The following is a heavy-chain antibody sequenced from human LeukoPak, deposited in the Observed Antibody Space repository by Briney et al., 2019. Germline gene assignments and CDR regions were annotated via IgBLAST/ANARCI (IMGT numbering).Heavy chain of an antibody. J-gene: IGHJ4*02. CDR1: GFTVSSNS. CDR3: ARGSGYSYAFTGRERTKSRLDY. CDR2: IYSDNT. Sequence: GGSLRLSCTVSGFTVSSNSMSWVRQAPGKGLEWVSFIYSDNTHYSDSVKGRFTISRDNSKNTLYLQMNSLRAEDTAVYYCARGSGYSYAFTGRERTKSRLDYWGQGTLVTVSS. D-gene: IGHD5-18*01. V-gene: IGHV3-66*03.